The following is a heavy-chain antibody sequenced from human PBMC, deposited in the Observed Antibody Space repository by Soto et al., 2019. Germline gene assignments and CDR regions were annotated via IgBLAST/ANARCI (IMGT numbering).Heavy chain of an antibody. CDR3: AKSFGAIAATAFDM. J-gene: IGHJ3*02. CDR2: ISYDGSKE. V-gene: IGHV3-30*18. Sequence: GGSLRLSCAASVFSFRSYAMHWVRQAPGKGLEWVAVISYDGSKEYYADSVKGRFTISRDNSKNTLYLQMNSLRAEDTTVYYCAKSFGAIAATAFDMWGQGTMVTLSS. CDR1: VFSFRSYA. D-gene: IGHD2-15*01.